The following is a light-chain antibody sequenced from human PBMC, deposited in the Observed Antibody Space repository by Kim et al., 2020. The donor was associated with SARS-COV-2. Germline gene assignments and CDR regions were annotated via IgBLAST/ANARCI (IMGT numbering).Light chain of an antibody. Sequence: EIVMTQFPATLSVSPGEGATLSCRASQSVSRNVAWYQKRPGQPPRLLIYGASTRATGISARFSGGGSGTEFSLSISSLQSEDFAVYYCQQYNERPPWTFGQGTKVDIK. CDR3: QQYNERPPWT. J-gene: IGKJ1*01. V-gene: IGKV3-15*01. CDR2: GAS. CDR1: QSVSRN.